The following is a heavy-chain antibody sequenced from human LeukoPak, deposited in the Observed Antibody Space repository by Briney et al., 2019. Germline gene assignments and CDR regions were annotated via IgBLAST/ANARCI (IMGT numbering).Heavy chain of an antibody. CDR3: AKDRVGAMLYFDL. CDR1: GFTFSTYN. V-gene: IGHV3-23*01. D-gene: IGHD1-26*01. Sequence: GGSLRLSCAASGFTFSTYNMNWVRQAPGKGLEWVSALSGSGDTTYYGDSERGRFTISRDNSKNTLYLQINSLRAEDTAVYFCAKDRVGAMLYFDLWGQGTLVTVSS. J-gene: IGHJ4*02. CDR2: LSGSGDTT.